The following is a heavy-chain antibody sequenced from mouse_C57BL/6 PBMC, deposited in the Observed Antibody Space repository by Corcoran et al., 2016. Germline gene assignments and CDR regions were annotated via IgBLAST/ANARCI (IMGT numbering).Heavy chain of an antibody. CDR3: ARRAWSNYGGYYAMDY. Sequence: QVTLKESGPGILQSSQTLSLTCSFSGFSLSTSGMGVSWIRQPSGKGLEWLAHIYWDDDKRDNPSLKSRLTISKDTSRNQVFLKITSVDTADTATYYCARRAWSNYGGYYAMDYWGQGTSVTVSS. CDR1: GFSLSTSGMG. V-gene: IGHV8-12*01. CDR2: IYWDDDK. J-gene: IGHJ4*01. D-gene: IGHD2-5*01.